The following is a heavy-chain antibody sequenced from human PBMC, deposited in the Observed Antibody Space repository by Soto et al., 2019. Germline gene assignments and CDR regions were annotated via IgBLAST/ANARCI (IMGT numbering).Heavy chain of an antibody. Sequence: GASVKVSCKASGYTFTGYYMHWVRQAPGQGLEWMGWINPNSGGTNYAQKFQGRVTMTRDTSISTAYMELSRLRSDDTAVYYCASAYDEYQLPDYYYYGMDVWGQGTTVTVSS. CDR3: ASAYDEYQLPDYYYYGMDV. D-gene: IGHD2-2*01. CDR2: INPNSGGT. V-gene: IGHV1-2*02. CDR1: GYTFTGYY. J-gene: IGHJ6*02.